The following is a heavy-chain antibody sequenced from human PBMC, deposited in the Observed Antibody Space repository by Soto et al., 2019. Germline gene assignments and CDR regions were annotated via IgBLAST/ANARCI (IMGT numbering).Heavy chain of an antibody. J-gene: IGHJ5*02. CDR3: ARARLSRSWWFDP. V-gene: IGHV4-59*08. CDR1: GGSINSYY. CDR2: ISYGGST. Sequence: SETLSLTCTVSGGSINSYYWSWIRQPPGKGMEWIGYISYGGSTNYNPSLKSRVAISVDTSKNQFSLRLSSVTAADTAVYYCARARLSRSWWFDPWGQGTLVTSPQ. D-gene: IGHD3-10*01.